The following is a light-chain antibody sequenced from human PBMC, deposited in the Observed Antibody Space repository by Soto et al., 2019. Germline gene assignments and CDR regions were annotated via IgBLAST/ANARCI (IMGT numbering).Light chain of an antibody. Sequence: EVVLTQSAATLSLSPRERATLSCRASQSVSSYLAWYQQKPGQAPRLLIYDASNRATGIPARFSGSGSGTDFTLTISSLEPEDFAVYYCQQRSNWPTWTSGQVT. J-gene: IGKJ1*01. CDR3: QQRSNWPTWT. CDR2: DAS. CDR1: QSVSSY. V-gene: IGKV3-11*01.